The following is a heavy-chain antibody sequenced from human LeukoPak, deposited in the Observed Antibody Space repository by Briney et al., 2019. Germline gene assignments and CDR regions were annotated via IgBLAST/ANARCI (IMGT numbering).Heavy chain of an antibody. D-gene: IGHD4-11*01. CDR2: ISTSGSGST. CDR1: GGSISSGLYY. Sequence: SETLSLTCSVSGGSISSGLYYWSWIRQPAEKGLEWIGRISTSGSGSTNYDPSLKSRVTISVDTSKNQFSLKLSSVTAADTAVYYCARLSTVTTSFDYWGQGTLVTVSS. J-gene: IGHJ4*02. CDR3: ARLSTVTTSFDY. V-gene: IGHV4-61*02.